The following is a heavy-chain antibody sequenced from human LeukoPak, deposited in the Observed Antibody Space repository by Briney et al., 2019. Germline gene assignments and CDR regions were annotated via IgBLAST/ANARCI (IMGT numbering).Heavy chain of an antibody. CDR2: ISGSGGST. CDR1: GFTFSSYA. Sequence: GGSLRLSCAASGFTFSSYAMSWVRQAPGKGLEWVSAISGSGGSTYYADSVKGRFTIPRDNSKNTLYLQMNSLRAEDTAVYYCAKGGLGYYDSSGSFDYWGQGTLVTVSS. D-gene: IGHD3-22*01. V-gene: IGHV3-23*01. J-gene: IGHJ4*02. CDR3: AKGGLGYYDSSGSFDY.